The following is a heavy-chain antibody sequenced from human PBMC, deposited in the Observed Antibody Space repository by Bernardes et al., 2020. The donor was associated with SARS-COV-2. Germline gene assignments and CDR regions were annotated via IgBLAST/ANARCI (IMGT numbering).Heavy chain of an antibody. V-gene: IGHV3-53*01. CDR3: ARGVTILRGVFSLDY. CDR1: GLTVNTNF. Sequence: GGSLRLSCTASGLTVNTNFMNWVRQAPGKGLEWVSIIYSDDRTYYADSVKGRFSMSRDNSNNILYLQMNSLRAEDTAMYYCARGVTILRGVFSLDYWGRGTLVTVSS. D-gene: IGHD3-10*01. CDR2: IYSDDRT. J-gene: IGHJ4*02.